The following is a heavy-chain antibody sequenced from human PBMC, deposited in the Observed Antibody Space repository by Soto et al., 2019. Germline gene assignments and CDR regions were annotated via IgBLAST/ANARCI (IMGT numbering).Heavy chain of an antibody. Sequence: PSETLALTCAVYGGSFSGYYWSWIRQPPGKGLEWIGEINHSGSTNYNPSLKSRVTISVDTSKNQFSLKLSSVTAADTAVYYCARGDIVATIYGSYFDYWGQGTLVTVSS. D-gene: IGHD5-12*01. J-gene: IGHJ4*02. CDR1: GGSFSGYY. CDR2: INHSGST. CDR3: ARGDIVATIYGSYFDY. V-gene: IGHV4-34*01.